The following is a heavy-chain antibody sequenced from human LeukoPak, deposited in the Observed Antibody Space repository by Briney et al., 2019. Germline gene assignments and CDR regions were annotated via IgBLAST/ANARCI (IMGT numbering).Heavy chain of an antibody. CDR1: GFTFSSYS. CDR3: ARYSSQKHFFDY. D-gene: IGHD6-13*01. J-gene: IGHJ4*02. Sequence: PGGSLRLSCAASGFTFSSYSMNWVRQAPGKGLEWVSSISSSSSYIYYADSVKGRFTISRDNAKNSLYLQMNSLRAEDTAVYYCARYSSQKHFFDYWGQGTLVTVSS. V-gene: IGHV3-21*01. CDR2: ISSSSSYI.